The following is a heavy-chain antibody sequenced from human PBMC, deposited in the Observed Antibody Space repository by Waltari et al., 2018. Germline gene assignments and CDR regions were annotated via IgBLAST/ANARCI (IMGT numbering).Heavy chain of an antibody. CDR3: ARDVTTVTTGAYFDY. Sequence: QVQLVQSGAEVKKPGSSVKVSCKASGGTFSSDGISWVRQAPGQGLEWMGGINPLVGAANKGQNFQGRVTIAADESTSTAYMDVSSMTSEDTAVYYCARDVTTVTTGAYFDYWGQGPLVIVSS. D-gene: IGHD4-17*01. J-gene: IGHJ4*01. CDR2: INPLVGAA. V-gene: IGHV1-69*01. CDR1: GGTFSSDG.